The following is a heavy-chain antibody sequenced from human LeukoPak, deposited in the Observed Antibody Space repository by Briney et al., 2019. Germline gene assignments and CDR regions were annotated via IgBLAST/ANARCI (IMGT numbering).Heavy chain of an antibody. CDR1: GGTFSAYA. D-gene: IGHD3-10*01. Sequence: ASVKVSCKASGGTFSAYAFNWVRQAPGQGLEWMGWINPNSGGTNYAQKFQGRVTMTRDTSISTAYMELSRLRSDDTAVYYCARERITMVRGVPGPFDPWGQGTLVTVSS. J-gene: IGHJ5*02. CDR3: ARERITMVRGVPGPFDP. V-gene: IGHV1-2*02. CDR2: INPNSGGT.